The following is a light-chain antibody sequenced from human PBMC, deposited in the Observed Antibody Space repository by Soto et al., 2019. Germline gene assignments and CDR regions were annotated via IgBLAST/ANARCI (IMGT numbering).Light chain of an antibody. CDR1: SGHSSYI. CDR2: LEGSGSY. V-gene: IGLV4-60*02. J-gene: IGLJ2*01. CDR3: ETWDSNTRV. Sequence: QLVLTQSSSASASLGSSVKLTCTLSSGHSSYIIAWHQQQPGKAPRYLMKLEGSGSYNKGSGVPDRFSGSSSGADRYLTISNLHFEDEADYYCETWDSNTRVFGGGTQLTVL.